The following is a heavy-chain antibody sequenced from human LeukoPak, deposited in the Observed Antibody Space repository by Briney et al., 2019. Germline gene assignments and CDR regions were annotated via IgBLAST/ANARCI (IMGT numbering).Heavy chain of an antibody. CDR3: AREDHYYDSSGYYCDAFDI. CDR2: ISAYNGNT. Sequence: ASVKVSCTASGYTFTSYGISWVRQAPGQGLEWMGWISAYNGNTNYAQKLQGRVTMTTDTSTSAAYMELRSLRSDDTAVYYCAREDHYYDSSGYYCDAFDIWGQGTMVTVSS. J-gene: IGHJ3*02. CDR1: GYTFTSYG. V-gene: IGHV1-18*01. D-gene: IGHD3-22*01.